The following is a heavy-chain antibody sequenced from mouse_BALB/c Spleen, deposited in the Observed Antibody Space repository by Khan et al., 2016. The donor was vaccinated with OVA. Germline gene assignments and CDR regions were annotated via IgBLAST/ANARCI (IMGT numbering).Heavy chain of an antibody. V-gene: IGHV3-2*02. CDR3: ARGNYYEYYFDY. CDR2: ISYSGVT. CDR1: GYSITSGYA. Sequence: EVQLVESGPGLVKPSQSLSLTCTVTGYSITSGYAWNWIRQFPGNKLEWMGYISYSGVTSYTPSLKSRISITRDSSKNHFFLLLNSVTTEDTATYYCARGNYYEYYFDYWGQGTTLTVSS. J-gene: IGHJ2*01. D-gene: IGHD1-1*01.